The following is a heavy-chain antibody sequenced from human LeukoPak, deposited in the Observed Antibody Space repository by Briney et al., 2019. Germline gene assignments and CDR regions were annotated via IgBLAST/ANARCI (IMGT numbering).Heavy chain of an antibody. CDR3: ARAYYDILTGSPHFDY. CDR2: IGTTGDT. Sequence: GGSLRLSCAASGFTFSSYDMHWVRQATGKGLEWVSAIGTTGDTYYPGSVQGLFTISRENAKNSLYLQMNSLRAGDTAVYYWARAYYDILTGSPHFDYWGQGPLVTVSS. J-gene: IGHJ4*02. D-gene: IGHD3-9*01. CDR1: GFTFSSYD. V-gene: IGHV3-13*04.